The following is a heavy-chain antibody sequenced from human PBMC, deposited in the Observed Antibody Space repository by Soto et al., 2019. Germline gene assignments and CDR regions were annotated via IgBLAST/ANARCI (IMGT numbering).Heavy chain of an antibody. CDR2: ISSSSRYI. J-gene: IGHJ4*02. CDR1: GFTFSSYS. CDR3: ARDLARYCTTTTCSTQADFDY. V-gene: IGHV3-21*01. Sequence: TGGSLRLSCASSGFTFSSYSMNWVRQAPGKGLEWVSSISSSSRYIYYADSVKGRFTISRDNAKDSLYLQMNSLRAEDTAVYYCARDLARYCTTTTCSTQADFDYWGQGTLVTVSS. D-gene: IGHD2-2*01.